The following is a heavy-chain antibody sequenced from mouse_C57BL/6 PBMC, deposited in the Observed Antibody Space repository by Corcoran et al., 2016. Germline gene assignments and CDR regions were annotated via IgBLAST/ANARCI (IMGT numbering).Heavy chain of an antibody. J-gene: IGHJ3*01. D-gene: IGHD4-1*01. CDR1: GYTFKNYG. Sequence: QILLVQFGTKRRQRGEPVRIACKASGYTFKNYGMSWVEQAPAKGLRWMGWINTYSGVPTYADDFKGRFAFSLQNSASTAYLQINNLKNEDTATDFCARELGQGFAYCGQGTLVTVSA. CDR2: INTYSGVP. V-gene: IGHV9-3*01. CDR3: ARELGQGFAY.